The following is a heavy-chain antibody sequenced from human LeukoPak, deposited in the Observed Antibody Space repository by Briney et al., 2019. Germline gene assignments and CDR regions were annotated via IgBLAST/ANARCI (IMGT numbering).Heavy chain of an antibody. V-gene: IGHV1-8*01. CDR1: VYTFTNYV. D-gene: IGHD3-22*01. CDR2: MNPDSGKT. J-gene: IGHJ4*02. CDR3: ARGRWAYYYDSSGYTY. Sequence: ASVKVSCQACVYTFTNYVMNWVRQPTGQVLEWMGGMNPDSGKTGYAQKFQGRFTMTRNTSISTAYMELSSLRSEDTAVYYCARGRWAYYYDSSGYTYWGQGTLSPSPQ.